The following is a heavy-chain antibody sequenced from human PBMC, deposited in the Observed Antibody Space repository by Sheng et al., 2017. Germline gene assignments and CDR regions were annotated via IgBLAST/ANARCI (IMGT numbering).Heavy chain of an antibody. J-gene: IGHJ5*02. Sequence: QVQLRESGPGLVRALHRPLSLTCSVSGGSIKSGNKYWSWIRQSAEKGLEWIGQIYPSGSTNRSPSFRSRATLXIDTSKNEFSLSLTSVTAADTAVYYCAREASGWRFDPWGQGKLVTVSS. CDR2: IYPSGST. D-gene: IGHD6-19*01. CDR3: AREASGWRFDP. V-gene: IGHV4-61*09. CDR1: GGSIKSGNKY.